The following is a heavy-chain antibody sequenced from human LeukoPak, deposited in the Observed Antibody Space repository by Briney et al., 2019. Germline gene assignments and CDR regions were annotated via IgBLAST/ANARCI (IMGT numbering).Heavy chain of an antibody. Sequence: GESLKISCKGSGYSFTSYWIGWGRQMPGKGLEWMVIIYPGESDTRYSPSFQGQVTISADKSISTAYLQGSSLKAWDTAMYYCARRIVGVYDAFDIWGQETMVSVSS. V-gene: IGHV5-51*01. CDR2: IYPGESDT. D-gene: IGHD1-26*01. CDR1: GYSFTSYW. J-gene: IGHJ3*02. CDR3: ARRIVGVYDAFDI.